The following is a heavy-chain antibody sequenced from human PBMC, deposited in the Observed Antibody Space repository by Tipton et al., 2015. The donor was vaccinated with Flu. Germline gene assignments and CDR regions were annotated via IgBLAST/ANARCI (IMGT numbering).Heavy chain of an antibody. Sequence: QVQLVQSGGGVVQPGRSLRLSCAASGFTFSSYAMHWVRQAPGKGLEWVAVISYDGSNKYYADSVKGRFTISRDNSKNALYLQMNSLRAEDTAVYYCARDPAGGPGWELANYYYYGMDVWDQGP. CDR2: ISYDGSNK. V-gene: IGHV3-30-3*01. D-gene: IGHD1-26*01. J-gene: IGHJ6*02. CDR1: GFTFSSYA. CDR3: ARDPAGGPGWELANYYYYGMDV.